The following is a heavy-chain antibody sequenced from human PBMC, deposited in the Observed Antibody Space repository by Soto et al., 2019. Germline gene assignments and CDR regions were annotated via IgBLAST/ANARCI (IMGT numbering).Heavy chain of an antibody. V-gene: IGHV3-23*01. CDR1: GFTFSSYA. CDR3: AKDMRWEPYYFDY. J-gene: IGHJ4*02. CDR2: ISGSGGST. Sequence: EVQLLESGGGLVQPGGSLRLSCAASGFTFSSYAMSWVRQAPGKGLEWVSAISGSGGSTYYADSVKGRFTISRDNSKNTLYLQMTSLRAEDTAVYYCAKDMRWEPYYFDYSGQGTLVTLSS. D-gene: IGHD1-26*01.